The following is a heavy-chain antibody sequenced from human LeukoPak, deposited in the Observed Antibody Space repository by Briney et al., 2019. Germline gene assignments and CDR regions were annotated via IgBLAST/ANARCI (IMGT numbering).Heavy chain of an antibody. V-gene: IGHV4-59*08. D-gene: IGHD6-6*01. CDR2: IYYTGST. CDR3: ARHRAYSSSSPFDY. J-gene: IGHJ4*02. Sequence: KPSETLSLTCSVSGGSISSLYWSWIRQPPGEGLEWIGYIYYTGSTNYNPSPKSRVTMFVDMSKNQFSLRLSSVTAADTAVYYCARHRAYSSSSPFDYWGQGTLVTVSS. CDR1: GGSISSLY.